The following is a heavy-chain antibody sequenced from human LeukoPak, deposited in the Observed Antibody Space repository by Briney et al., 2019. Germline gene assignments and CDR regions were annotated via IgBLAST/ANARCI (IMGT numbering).Heavy chain of an antibody. Sequence: SLRLSCAASGFNFDDYAMHWVRQAPGKGLEWVSGISWNSGSIGYADSVKGRFTISRDNAKNSLYLQINSLRAEDTALYYCAKFSGGYYDSSGSLYYFDYWGQGTLVTVSS. CDR1: GFNFDDYA. CDR2: ISWNSGSI. D-gene: IGHD3-22*01. J-gene: IGHJ4*02. V-gene: IGHV3-9*01. CDR3: AKFSGGYYDSSGSLYYFDY.